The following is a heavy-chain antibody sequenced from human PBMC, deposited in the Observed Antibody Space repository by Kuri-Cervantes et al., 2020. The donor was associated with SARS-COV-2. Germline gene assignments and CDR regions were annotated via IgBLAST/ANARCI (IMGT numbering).Heavy chain of an antibody. J-gene: IGHJ4*02. D-gene: IGHD2-21*01. Sequence: GGLLRLSSAASGFTFSNYGMLWVRQAPGKGLEWVAFIPFDGSNEYYADSVKGRFTISRDNSKNTLYLQMNSPRAEDTAVYSCAKDLRGSYSIEYRGQGTLVTVSS. CDR3: AKDLRGSYSIEY. CDR2: IPFDGSNE. V-gene: IGHV3-30*02. CDR1: GFTFSNYG.